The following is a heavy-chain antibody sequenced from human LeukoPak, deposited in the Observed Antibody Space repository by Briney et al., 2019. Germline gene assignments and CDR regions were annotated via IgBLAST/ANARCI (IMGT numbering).Heavy chain of an antibody. J-gene: IGHJ6*03. CDR1: GFTFSSYW. CDR3: AKDLADCSSTSCYAGYYYYMDV. D-gene: IGHD2-2*01. CDR2: INSDGSST. V-gene: IGHV3-74*01. Sequence: GGSLRLSCAASGFTFSSYWMHWVRHAPGRGLVWVSRINSDGSSTSYADSVKGRFTISRDNAKNTLYLQMNSLRAEDTAVYYCAKDLADCSSTSCYAGYYYYMDVWGKGTTVTISS.